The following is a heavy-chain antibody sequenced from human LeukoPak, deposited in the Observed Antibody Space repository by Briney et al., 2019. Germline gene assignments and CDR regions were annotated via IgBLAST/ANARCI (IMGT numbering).Heavy chain of an antibody. J-gene: IGHJ4*02. CDR1: GGTFSSYA. D-gene: IGHD3-22*01. CDR2: IIPIFGTA. CDR3: ARAYYYDSSGPWGPFDY. Sequence: SVKVSCKASGGTFSSYAISWVRQAPGQGLEWMGGIIPIFGTANYAQKFQGRVTITTDESTSTAYMELSSLRSEDTAVYYCARAYYYDSSGPWGPFDYWGQGTLVTVSS. V-gene: IGHV1-69*05.